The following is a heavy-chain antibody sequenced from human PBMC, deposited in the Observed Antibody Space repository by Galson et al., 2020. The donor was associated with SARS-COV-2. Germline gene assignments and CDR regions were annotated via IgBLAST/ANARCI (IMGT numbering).Heavy chain of an antibody. D-gene: IGHD6-25*01. CDR1: GGSFSGHY. CDR2: ISHNGRT. J-gene: IGHJ4*02. CDR3: ARGGGVAAQDF. Sequence: SETLSLTCAVYGGSFSGHYWSWIRQPPGKGLEWIGEISHNGRTNYNPSPKSRVILSVDASKNQFSLKLNSLTAADTAVYYCARGGGVAAQDFWGRGTPVTVSS. V-gene: IGHV4-34*01.